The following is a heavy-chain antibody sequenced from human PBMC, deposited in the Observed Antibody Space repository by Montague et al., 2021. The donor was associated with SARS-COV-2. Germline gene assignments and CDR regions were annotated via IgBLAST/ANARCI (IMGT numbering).Heavy chain of an antibody. Sequence: SETLSLTCAVYGGSFSGYYWSWIRQPPGKGLEWIGEINHSGSTNYNPSLKSRVTISVDTSKNQFSLKLSSVTAADTAVNYCAIPMVRGFSRAFDIWGQGTMVTVSS. V-gene: IGHV4-34*01. CDR1: GGSFSGYY. J-gene: IGHJ3*02. CDR3: AIPMVRGFSRAFDI. D-gene: IGHD3-10*01. CDR2: INHSGST.